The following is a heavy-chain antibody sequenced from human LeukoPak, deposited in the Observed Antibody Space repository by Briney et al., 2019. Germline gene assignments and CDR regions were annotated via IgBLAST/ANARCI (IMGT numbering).Heavy chain of an antibody. V-gene: IGHV3-53*01. D-gene: IGHD3-22*01. CDR1: GFTFSSYA. CDR2: IYSGGST. Sequence: GGSLRLSCAASGFTFSSYAMSWVRQAPGKGLEWVSVIYSGGSTYYADSVKGRFTISRDNSKNTLYLQMNSLRAEDTAVYYCARGLRITMIEGAFDIWGQGTMVTVSS. J-gene: IGHJ3*02. CDR3: ARGLRITMIEGAFDI.